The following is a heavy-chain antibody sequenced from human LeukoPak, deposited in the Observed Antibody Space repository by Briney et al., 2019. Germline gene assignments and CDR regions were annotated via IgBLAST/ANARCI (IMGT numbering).Heavy chain of an antibody. CDR3: ATGLRPRWLQFAPFDY. CDR1: GYTFTSYG. CDR2: ISAYNGNT. J-gene: IGHJ4*02. Sequence: ASVKVSCKASGYTFTSYGISWVRQAPGQGLEWMGWISAYNGNTNYAQKLQGRVTMTTDTSTSTAYMELRSLRSEDTAVYYCATGLRPRWLQFAPFDYWGQGTLVTVSS. V-gene: IGHV1-18*01. D-gene: IGHD5-24*01.